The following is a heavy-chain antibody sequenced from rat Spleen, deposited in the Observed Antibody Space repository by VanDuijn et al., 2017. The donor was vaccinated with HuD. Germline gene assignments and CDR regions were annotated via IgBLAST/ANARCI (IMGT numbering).Heavy chain of an antibody. CDR2: IWNTGGT. D-gene: IGHD5-1*01. Sequence: QVQLKESGPDLVQPSQTLSLTCTVSGFSLTSYNVHWVRQPPGKDLEWMGVIWNTGGTQYNSALKSRLSISRDTSKNHIYLKMNSLQSEDTTTYYCARAPGNGYVMDAWGQGASVTVSS. CDR1: GFSLTSYN. CDR3: ARAPGNGYVMDA. J-gene: IGHJ4*01. V-gene: IGHV2-41*01.